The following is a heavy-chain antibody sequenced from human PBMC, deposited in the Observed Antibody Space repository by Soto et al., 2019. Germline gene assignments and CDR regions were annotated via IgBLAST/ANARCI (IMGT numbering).Heavy chain of an antibody. V-gene: IGHV4-34*01. CDR3: ARTRYNWNYGDWFDP. CDR2: INHSGST. D-gene: IGHD1-7*01. Sequence: PSETLSLTCAVYGGSFSGYYWSWIRQPPGKGLEWIGEINHSGSTNYNPPLKSRVTISVDTSKNQFSLKLSSVTAADTAVYYCARTRYNWNYGDWFDPWGQGTLVTVSS. CDR1: GGSFSGYY. J-gene: IGHJ5*02.